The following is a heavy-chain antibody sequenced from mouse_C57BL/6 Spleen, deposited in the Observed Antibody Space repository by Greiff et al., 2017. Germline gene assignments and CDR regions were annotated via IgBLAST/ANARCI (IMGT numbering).Heavy chain of an antibody. D-gene: IGHD1-1*01. Sequence: EVQLQQSVAELVRPGASVKLSCTASGFTFKNSYMHWVKQRPEQGLEWIGRIDPAIGNTKYAPKFQGKATITADKSSNTAYLQLSSLTSEDTAIYYFARSTTEVAGYFDYWGQGTTRTVSS. V-gene: IGHV14-3*01. CDR1: GFTFKNSY. J-gene: IGHJ2*01. CDR3: ARSTTEVAGYFDY. CDR2: IDPAIGNT.